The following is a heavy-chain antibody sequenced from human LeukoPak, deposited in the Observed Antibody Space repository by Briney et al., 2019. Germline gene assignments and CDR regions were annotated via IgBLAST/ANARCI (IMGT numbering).Heavy chain of an antibody. CDR1: GVFIRSGSYY. D-gene: IGHD5-18*01. CDR2: IYTSGST. V-gene: IGHV4-61*02. Sequence: ASETLSLTWTVSGVFIRSGSYYSRWLRQQAGKGLEWIGRIYTSGSTNYNRSHKSRVTISVHTSKNQFSLELGSATAADTAVYYCARDRGRYSYGYGGLDYWGQGTLLTVSS. J-gene: IGHJ4*02. CDR3: ARDRGRYSYGYGGLDY.